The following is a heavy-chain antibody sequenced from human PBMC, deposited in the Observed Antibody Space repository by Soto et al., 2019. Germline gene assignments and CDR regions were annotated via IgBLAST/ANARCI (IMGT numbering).Heavy chain of an antibody. CDR3: ARHYYYDSSGYYGLVGY. Sequence: QLQLQESGPGLVKPSETLSLTCTVSGGSISSSSYYWDWIRQPPGKGLEWIGIIYYSGSTYYNPSLASRATISVDTAKNQFSLKLSSVTASDTAVYYCARHYYYDSSGYYGLVGYWGQGTLVTVSS. J-gene: IGHJ4*02. CDR1: GGSISSSSYY. V-gene: IGHV4-39*01. D-gene: IGHD3-22*01. CDR2: IYYSGST.